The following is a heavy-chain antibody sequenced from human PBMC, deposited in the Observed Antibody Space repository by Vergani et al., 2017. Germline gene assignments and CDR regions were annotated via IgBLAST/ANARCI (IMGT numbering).Heavy chain of an antibody. V-gene: IGHV3-9*01. CDR1: GFTFDDYA. CDR2: ISWNSGSI. D-gene: IGHD3-10*01. Sequence: EVQLVESGGGLVQPGRSLRLSCAASGFTFDDYAMHWVRQAPGKGLEWVSGISWNSGSIGYADSVKGRFTISRDNAKNSLYLQMNSLRAEDTAVYYCARDWPRRGNDYWGQGTLVTVSS. J-gene: IGHJ4*02. CDR3: ARDWPRRGNDY.